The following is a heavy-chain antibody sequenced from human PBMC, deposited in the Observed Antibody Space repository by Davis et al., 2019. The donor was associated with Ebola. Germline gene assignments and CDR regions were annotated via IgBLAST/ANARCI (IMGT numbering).Heavy chain of an antibody. J-gene: IGHJ4*02. D-gene: IGHD2-15*01. CDR1: GYTFISYG. CDR3: ARGYCSGGSCYSGDY. Sequence: AASVKVSCKAFGYTFISYGISWVRQAPGQGLEWMGWISAYNGNTNYAQKLQGRVTMTTDTSTSTAYMELRSLRSDDTAVYYCARGYCSGGSCYSGDYWGQGTLVTVSS. V-gene: IGHV1-18*01. CDR2: ISAYNGNT.